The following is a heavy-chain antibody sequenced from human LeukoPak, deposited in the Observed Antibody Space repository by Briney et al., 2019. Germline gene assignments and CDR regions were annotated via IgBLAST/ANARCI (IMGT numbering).Heavy chain of an antibody. CDR2: IYHSGST. V-gene: IGHV4-38-2*02. Sequence: SETLSLTCTVSGYSVSSGYYWGWIRPPPGKGLEWIGSIYHSGSTYYNPSLKSRVTISVDTSKNQFSLKLSSVTAADTAVYYCARDLLLSSVFDPWGQGTLVTVSS. D-gene: IGHD3-10*01. J-gene: IGHJ5*02. CDR1: GYSVSSGYY. CDR3: ARDLLLSSVFDP.